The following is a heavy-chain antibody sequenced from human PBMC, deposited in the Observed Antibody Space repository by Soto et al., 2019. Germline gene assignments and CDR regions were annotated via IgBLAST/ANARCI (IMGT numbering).Heavy chain of an antibody. Sequence: GGSLRLSCAASGFTVSNYAMTWVRQAPRKGLEWVAAISGGGGGTYYADPVKGRFTISRDNSKNTLHLQMNNLRAEDTATYYCVKDKKYDILSAWDALDIWGHGTLVTVS. D-gene: IGHD3-9*01. V-gene: IGHV3-23*01. CDR1: GFTVSNYA. CDR2: ISGGGGGT. J-gene: IGHJ3*02. CDR3: VKDKKYDILSAWDALDI.